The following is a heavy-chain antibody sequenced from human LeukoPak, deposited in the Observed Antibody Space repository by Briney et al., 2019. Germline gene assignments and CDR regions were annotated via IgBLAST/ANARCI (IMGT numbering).Heavy chain of an antibody. CDR1: GYTFTGYY. J-gene: IGHJ4*02. CDR2: INPTGGST. V-gene: IGHV1-46*01. Sequence: ASVKVSCKASGYTFTGYYMHWVRQAPGQGLEWMGLINPTGGSTGYAQKFQGRVTMTRDMSTSTDYMELSSLRSEDTAIYYCARSERWYAARSFDYWGQGTLVTVSS. CDR3: ARSERWYAARSFDY. D-gene: IGHD4-23*01.